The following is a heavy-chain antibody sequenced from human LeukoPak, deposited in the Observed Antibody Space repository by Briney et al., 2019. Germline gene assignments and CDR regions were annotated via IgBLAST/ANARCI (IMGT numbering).Heavy chain of an antibody. Sequence: GGSLRLSCAASGFTFSSYAMSWVRQAPGKGLEWVSAISGSGGSTYYADSVKGRFTISRDNSKNTLYLQMNSLRAEDTAVYYCAKDSLTWWLVRDAFDIWGQGTMVTVSS. V-gene: IGHV3-23*01. CDR2: ISGSGGST. J-gene: IGHJ3*02. CDR3: AKDSLTWWLVRDAFDI. D-gene: IGHD6-19*01. CDR1: GFTFSSYA.